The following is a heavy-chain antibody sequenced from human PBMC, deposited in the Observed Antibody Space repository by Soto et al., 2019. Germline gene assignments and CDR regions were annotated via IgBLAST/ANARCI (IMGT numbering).Heavy chain of an antibody. D-gene: IGHD2-2*01. CDR1: GGSISSDNYY. V-gene: IGHV4-39*01. CDR2: IYYSGNT. J-gene: IGHJ5*02. Sequence: QLQLQESGPGLVKPSQTLSLTCTVSGGSISSDNYYWGWIRQPPGKGLEWIGSIYYSGNTYYNPSLTSRVTISVDTSKNQFSLKLRSVTAADTAVYYCARHHRILAPAAMSWFDPWGQGTLVTVSS. CDR3: ARHHRILAPAAMSWFDP.